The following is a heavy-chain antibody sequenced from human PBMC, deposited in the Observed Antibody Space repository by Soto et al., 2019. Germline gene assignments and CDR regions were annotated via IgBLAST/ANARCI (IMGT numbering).Heavy chain of an antibody. V-gene: IGHV1-18*01. CDR2: INAYNGNT. J-gene: IGHJ5*02. CDR3: ARGGGCGAP. D-gene: IGHD3-10*01. CDR1: GYTFSSYG. Sequence: QVQLVQSGAEVKKPGASVKVSCKASGYTFSSYGISWVRQAPGQGLEWMGWINAYNGNTNYAQKLQGRVTMTTDTSTTTAYLAPRRLSSVDTAVSDCARGGGCGAPWAPGTVVTVPS.